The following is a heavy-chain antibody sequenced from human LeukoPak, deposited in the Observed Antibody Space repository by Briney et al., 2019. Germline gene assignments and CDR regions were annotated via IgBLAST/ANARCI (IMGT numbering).Heavy chain of an antibody. J-gene: IGHJ4*02. CDR3: ARGIAVADTGLFDY. Sequence: GGSLRLSCAASGFTVSSNYMTWVRQAPGKGLEWVSVIYSGGSTYYADSVKGRFTISRDNSKSTLYLQMNSLRVEDTAVYYCARGIAVADTGLFDYWGQGTLVTVSS. CDR1: GFTVSSNY. V-gene: IGHV3-66*01. CDR2: IYSGGST. D-gene: IGHD6-19*01.